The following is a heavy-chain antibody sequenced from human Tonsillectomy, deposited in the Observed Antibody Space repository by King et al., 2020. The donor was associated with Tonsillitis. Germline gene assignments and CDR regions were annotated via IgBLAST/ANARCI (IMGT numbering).Heavy chain of an antibody. Sequence: VQLVESGAEVKKPGESLKISCQGSGYTFTSYWIAWVRQMPGKGLELMGIIYAGDFDTKYNPSFQGQVTISADKSINTAYLQWSSLEASDTAMYFCARRITGCYSDFDYWGQGTLVTVSS. CDR2: IYAGDFDT. CDR3: ARRITGCYSDFDY. V-gene: IGHV5-51*01. D-gene: IGHD2-2*01. CDR1: GYTFTSYW. J-gene: IGHJ4*02.